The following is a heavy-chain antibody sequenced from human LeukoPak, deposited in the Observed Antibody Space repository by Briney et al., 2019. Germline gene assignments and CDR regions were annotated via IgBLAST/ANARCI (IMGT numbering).Heavy chain of an antibody. D-gene: IGHD5-18*01. Sequence: SETLSLTCAVYGGSFSGYYWSWIRQPPGKGLEWIGEINHSGSTNYSPSLKSRVTISVDTSKNQFSLKLSSVTAADTAVYYCARAPGPQLWLVGAFDIWGQGTMVTVSS. V-gene: IGHV4-34*01. J-gene: IGHJ3*02. CDR1: GGSFSGYY. CDR2: INHSGST. CDR3: ARAPGPQLWLVGAFDI.